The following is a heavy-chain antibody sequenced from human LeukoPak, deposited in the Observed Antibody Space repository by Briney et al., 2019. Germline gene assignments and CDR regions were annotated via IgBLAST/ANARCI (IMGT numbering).Heavy chain of an antibody. V-gene: IGHV3-7*01. CDR1: GFTFSSYW. Sequence: AGGSLTLSCTVSGFTFSSYWMTWVRQVPGKGLQWVANINQDGREKYYMDSMKGRLNISRDNTENSVFLQLTSLRPEDTGIYFCAKGRDYGDFLGQGTLVAVSS. CDR3: AKGRDYGDF. CDR2: INQDGREK. J-gene: IGHJ4*02.